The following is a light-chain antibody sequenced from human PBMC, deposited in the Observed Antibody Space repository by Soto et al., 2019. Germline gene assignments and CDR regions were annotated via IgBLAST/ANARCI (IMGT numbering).Light chain of an antibody. CDR3: QQYGTSPPIT. CDR1: QSLSSNY. V-gene: IGKV3-20*01. Sequence: EIVLTQSPGTLSLSPGERATLSCRASQSLSSNYLAWYQQKPGQAPRLLIYGASIRATDIPDRFSGSGSGTDFTLTISSLEPEDFAVYYCQQYGTSPPITFGQGTRLEIK. J-gene: IGKJ5*01. CDR2: GAS.